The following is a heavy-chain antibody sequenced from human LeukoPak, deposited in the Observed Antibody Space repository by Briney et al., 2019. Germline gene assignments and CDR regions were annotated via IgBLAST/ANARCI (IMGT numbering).Heavy chain of an antibody. V-gene: IGHV3-48*01. CDR2: ISSSSSTI. Sequence: PGGSLRLSCAASGFTFSSYSMNWVCQAPGKGLEWVSSISSSSSTIYYADSVKGRFTISRDNAKNSLYLQMNSLRAEDTAVYYCAREPDPRSSGWYRYYYYYGMDVWGQGTTVTVSS. CDR1: GFTFSSYS. J-gene: IGHJ6*02. D-gene: IGHD6-19*01. CDR3: AREPDPRSSGWYRYYYYYGMDV.